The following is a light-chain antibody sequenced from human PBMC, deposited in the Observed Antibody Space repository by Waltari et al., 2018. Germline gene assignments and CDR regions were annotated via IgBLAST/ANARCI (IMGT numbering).Light chain of an antibody. V-gene: IGKV3-20*01. CDR1: ESVSRA. Sequence: EIVLTQSPGTLSLSPGERVTLSCWASESVSRALAWYQQKPGQSPRLLIYGASSRATGIPDRFSGSGSGTDFSLTISRLEPEDFAVYYCQYYVRLPVTFGQGTKVDIK. CDR3: QYYVRLPVT. CDR2: GAS. J-gene: IGKJ1*01.